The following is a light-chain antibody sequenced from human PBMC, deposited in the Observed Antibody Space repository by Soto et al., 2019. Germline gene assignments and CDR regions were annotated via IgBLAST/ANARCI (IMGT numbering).Light chain of an antibody. CDR3: QQSFSNPLT. CDR1: QTISSY. J-gene: IGKJ4*01. Sequence: DIQMTQSPSSLSASVGDRVTITCRASQTISSYLNWYQQRPGKAPKLLIYAASSLQSGVPSRFSGSGSGTDFSLTISDLQPEDFASYYCQQSFSNPLTFGGGTKVGIK. V-gene: IGKV1-39*01. CDR2: AAS.